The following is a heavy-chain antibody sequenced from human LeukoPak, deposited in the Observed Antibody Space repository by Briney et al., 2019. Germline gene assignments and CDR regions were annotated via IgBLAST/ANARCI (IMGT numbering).Heavy chain of an antibody. CDR2: IYYSGST. CDR3: ARPKVSGWYLGFDY. D-gene: IGHD6-19*01. J-gene: IGHJ4*02. V-gene: IGHV4-59*01. Sequence: PSETLSLTCTVSGGSISSYYWSWIRQPPGKGLEWIGYIYYSGSTNYNPSLKRRVTISVDTSKNQFSLKLSSVTAADTAVYYCARPKVSGWYLGFDYWGQGTLVTVSS. CDR1: GGSISSYY.